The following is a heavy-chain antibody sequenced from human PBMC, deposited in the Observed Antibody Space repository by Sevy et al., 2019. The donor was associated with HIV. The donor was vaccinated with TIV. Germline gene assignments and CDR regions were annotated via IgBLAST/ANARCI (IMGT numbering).Heavy chain of an antibody. J-gene: IGHJ4*02. CDR2: IGGDKKKS. CDR3: AKDVGGFGGFDY. V-gene: IGHV3-43*01. Sequence: GGSLRLSCGASGFKFDDHTMHWVRQAPGKGLQWVSFIGGDKKKSSYASSVQGRFSISRDNRRNTLYLQMHSLRIEDTGLYFGAKDVGGFGGFDYWGQGTLVTVSS. D-gene: IGHD2-15*01. CDR1: GFKFDDHT.